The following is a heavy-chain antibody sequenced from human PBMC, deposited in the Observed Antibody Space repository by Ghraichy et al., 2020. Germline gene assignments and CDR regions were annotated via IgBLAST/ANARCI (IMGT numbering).Heavy chain of an antibody. CDR3: ARTIFGVVTPSTARRSMDV. V-gene: IGHV4-34*01. Sequence: SQTLSLTCAVYGGSFSGFYWSWIRQPPGKGLEWIGEINHSGSTNYNPSLKSRVTISVDTSKNQFSLKLSSVTAADTAVYYCARTIFGVVTPSTARRSMDVWGRGTTVTVSS. D-gene: IGHD3-3*01. CDR2: INHSGST. J-gene: IGHJ6*02. CDR1: GGSFSGFY.